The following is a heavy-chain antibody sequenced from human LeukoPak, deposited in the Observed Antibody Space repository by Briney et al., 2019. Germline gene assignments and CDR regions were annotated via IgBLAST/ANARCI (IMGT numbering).Heavy chain of an antibody. CDR2: INHSGST. J-gene: IGHJ4*02. Sequence: SETLSLTCAVYGGSFSGYYWSWIRQPPGKGLEWIGEINHSGSTNHNPSLKSRVTISVDTSKNQFSLKLSSVTAADTAVYYCARASGYYYRSFDYWGQGTLVTVSS. D-gene: IGHD3-22*01. CDR3: ARASGYYYRSFDY. V-gene: IGHV4-34*01. CDR1: GGSFSGYY.